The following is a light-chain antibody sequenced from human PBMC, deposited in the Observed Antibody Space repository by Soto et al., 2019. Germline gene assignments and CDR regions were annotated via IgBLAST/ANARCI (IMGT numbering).Light chain of an antibody. CDR1: QPIRND. J-gene: IGKJ4*01. CDR2: GAS. CDR3: QQRAVWPLS. Sequence: EGVLTQSPAILSLSPGGTATLSCRAGQPIRNDLGWYQQRPGQAPRLLIYGASNRATGIPDRFSGSGSGTDFTLTITRLAPEDFAIYYCQQRAVWPLSFGGGTKV. V-gene: IGKV3-11*01.